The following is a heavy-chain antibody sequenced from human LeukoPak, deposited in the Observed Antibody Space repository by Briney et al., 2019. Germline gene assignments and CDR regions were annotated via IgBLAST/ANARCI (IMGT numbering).Heavy chain of an antibody. CDR1: GGSISSSSYY. CDR2: IYYSGST. D-gene: IGHD4-17*01. V-gene: IGHV4-39*01. J-gene: IGHJ4*02. Sequence: SETLSLTCTVSGGSISSSSYYWGWIRQPPGKGLEWIGSIYYSGSTYYNPSLKSRVTISVDTSKNQFSLKLSSVTAADTAVYYCARAFSYGHHPRNFDYWGQGTVVIVSA. CDR3: ARAFSYGHHPRNFDY.